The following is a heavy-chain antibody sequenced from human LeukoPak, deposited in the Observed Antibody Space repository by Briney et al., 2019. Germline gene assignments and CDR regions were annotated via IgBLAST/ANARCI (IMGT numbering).Heavy chain of an antibody. CDR2: ISGSGANP. Sequence: PGGSLRPPLSASGVTFSTYAMSWVRQAPGKGLEWVSTISGSGANPYYADSVRGRFTISRDNSKNTLYLRMNSQRAEDTAVSYCATERDGYLNPYYFDYCGQGTLVTVSS. D-gene: IGHD5-24*01. CDR1: GVTFSTYA. J-gene: IGHJ4*02. CDR3: ATERDGYLNPYYFDY. V-gene: IGHV3-23*01.